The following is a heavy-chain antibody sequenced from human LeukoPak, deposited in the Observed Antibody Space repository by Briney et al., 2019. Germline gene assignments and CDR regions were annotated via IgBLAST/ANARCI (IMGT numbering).Heavy chain of an antibody. CDR2: IYYSGST. CDR1: GGSFSGYY. CDR3: AREGGGTYYDILTGYYPPGGMDV. Sequence: SETLSLTCAVYGGSFSGYYWSWIRQPPGKGLEWIGYIYYSGSTNYNPSLKSRVTISVDTSKNQFSLKLSSVTAADTAVYYCAREGGGTYYDILTGYYPPGGMDVWGQGTTVTVSS. V-gene: IGHV4-59*01. D-gene: IGHD3-9*01. J-gene: IGHJ6*02.